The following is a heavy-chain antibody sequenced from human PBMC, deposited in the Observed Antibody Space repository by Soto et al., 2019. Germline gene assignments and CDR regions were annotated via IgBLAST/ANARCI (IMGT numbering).Heavy chain of an antibody. V-gene: IGHV1-46*01. CDR2: IDPSGGST. J-gene: IGHJ4*02. Sequence: GASVKVSCKASGYTLTGYYMHWVRQAPGQGLEWMGIIDPSGGSTSFAQRFQGRVTMTRDTSTSTVYMEMSSLRSEDTALYYCARGSWPDTAKVLYYWGQGTLVTVSS. CDR1: GYTLTGYY. CDR3: ARGSWPDTAKVLYY. D-gene: IGHD5-18*01.